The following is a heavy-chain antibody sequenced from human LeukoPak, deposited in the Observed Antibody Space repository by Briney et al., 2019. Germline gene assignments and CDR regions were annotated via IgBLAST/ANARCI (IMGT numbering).Heavy chain of an antibody. CDR2: IYYSGST. V-gene: IGHV4-39*07. J-gene: IGHJ4*02. Sequence: SETLSLTCTVSGGSISSGDYYWSWIRQPPGKGLEWIGSIYYSGSTYYNPSLKSRVTISVDTSKNQFSLKLSSVTAADTAVYYCVSSSSGWQLDYWGQGTLVTVSS. CDR3: VSSSSGWQLDY. D-gene: IGHD6-19*01. CDR1: GGSISSGDYY.